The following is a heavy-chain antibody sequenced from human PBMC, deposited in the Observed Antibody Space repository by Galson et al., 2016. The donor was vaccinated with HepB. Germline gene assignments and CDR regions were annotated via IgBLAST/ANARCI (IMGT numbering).Heavy chain of an antibody. CDR3: ARWGYDFWSGQDEYGMDV. D-gene: IGHD3-3*01. CDR2: ISSGSSTI. J-gene: IGHJ6*02. CDR1: GFTFSSYS. V-gene: IGHV3-48*04. Sequence: SLRLSCAASGFTFSSYSMNWVRQAPGKGLEWVSYISSGSSTIYYADSVKGRFTISRDNAKNSLYLQMNSLRAEDTAVYYCARWGYDFWSGQDEYGMDVWGQGTTVTVSS.